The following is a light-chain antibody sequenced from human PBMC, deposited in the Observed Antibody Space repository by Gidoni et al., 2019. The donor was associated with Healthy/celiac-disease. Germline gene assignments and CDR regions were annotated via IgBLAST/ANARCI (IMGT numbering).Light chain of an antibody. Sequence: DIQMTQSPSTLSASVGDRVTITCRASQSISSWLAWYQQKPGKAPKLLIYKASSLESGVPSRFRGSGSGTEFTLTISSLQPDDFATYYCQQYNSYSTFGQGTKLEIQ. CDR3: QQYNSYST. CDR2: KAS. J-gene: IGKJ2*01. CDR1: QSISSW. V-gene: IGKV1-5*03.